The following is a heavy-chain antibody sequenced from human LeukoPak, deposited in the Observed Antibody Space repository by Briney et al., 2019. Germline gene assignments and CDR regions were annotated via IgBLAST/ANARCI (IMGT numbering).Heavy chain of an antibody. CDR1: GFTFSSYW. J-gene: IGHJ6*03. V-gene: IGHV3-7*01. CDR2: IKQDGSEK. CDR3: ARFRDYSNYYYYYYMDV. D-gene: IGHD4-11*01. Sequence: GGSLRLSCAASGFTFSSYWMSWVRQAPGKGVEWVANIKQDGSEKYYVDSVKGRFTISRDNAKNSLYLQMNSLRAEDTAVYYCARFRDYSNYYYYYYMDVWGKGTTVTVSS.